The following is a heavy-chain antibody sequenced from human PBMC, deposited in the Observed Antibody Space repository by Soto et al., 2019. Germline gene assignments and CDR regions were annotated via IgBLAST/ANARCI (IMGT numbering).Heavy chain of an antibody. Sequence: SETLSLTCTVSGGSIIGFYWSWMRQPPGKGLEWIGYILYAGTTLYTPSLKSRVTISVDTSKNQFSLKLSSVTAADTAVYYCARHDRIAKLQNCMGLWGQGTMVTVSS. D-gene: IGHD2-15*01. CDR2: ILYAGTT. CDR3: ARHDRIAKLQNCMGL. V-gene: IGHV4-59*01. J-gene: IGHJ3*01. CDR1: GGSIIGFY.